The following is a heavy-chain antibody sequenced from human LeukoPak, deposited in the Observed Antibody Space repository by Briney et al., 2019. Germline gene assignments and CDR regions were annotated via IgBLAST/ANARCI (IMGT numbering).Heavy chain of an antibody. V-gene: IGHV3-66*04. CDR2: IYSGGST. CDR3: ARPGAPFGGVVAIDY. CDR1: GFTVSSNY. Sequence: GGSLRLSCAASGFTVSSNYMSWVPQAPGKGLECVSVIYSGGSTYYADSVKGRFTISRDNSKNTLYLQMNSLRAEDTAVYYCARPGAPFGGVVAIDYWGQGALVTVSS. D-gene: IGHD3-16*02. J-gene: IGHJ4*02.